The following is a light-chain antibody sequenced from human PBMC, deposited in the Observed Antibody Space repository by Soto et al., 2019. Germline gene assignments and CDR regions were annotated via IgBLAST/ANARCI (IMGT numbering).Light chain of an antibody. Sequence: QSALTQPPSASGSPGQSVTISCTGTSRDVGGYPYVSWYQQFPGKAPKLIIYEVYRRPSGVPDRLSGSKSGNTASLTVSGLQAEDEADYYCSSYAGSYIDVVFGGGTKLTVL. CDR1: SRDVGGYPY. CDR2: EVY. CDR3: SSYAGSYIDVV. J-gene: IGLJ2*01. V-gene: IGLV2-8*01.